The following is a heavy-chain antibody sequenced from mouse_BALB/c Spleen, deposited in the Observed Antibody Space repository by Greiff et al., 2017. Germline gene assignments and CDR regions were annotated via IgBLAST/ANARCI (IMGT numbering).Heavy chain of an antibody. J-gene: IGHJ4*01. V-gene: IGHV1-5*01. Sequence: EVQLQQSGTVLARPGASVKMSCKASGYTFTSYWMHWVKQRPGQGLEWIGAIYPGNSDTSYNQKFKGKAKLTAVTSTSTAYMELSSLTNEDSAVYYCTRWDGNYGYAMDYWGQGTSVTVSS. CDR1: GYTFTSYW. CDR2: IYPGNSDT. CDR3: TRWDGNYGYAMDY. D-gene: IGHD2-1*01.